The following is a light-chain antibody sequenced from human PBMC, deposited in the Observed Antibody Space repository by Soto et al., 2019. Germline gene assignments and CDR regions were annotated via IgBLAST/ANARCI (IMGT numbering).Light chain of an antibody. J-gene: IGLJ7*01. V-gene: IGLV2-8*01. Sequence: QSALTQPPSASGSPGQSVTISCTGTSTDVGAYNYVSWYQQHPGKAPKLMIYEVTKRPSGVPDRFSGSKSGTSASLAISGLQSDDEADYYCATWDDDLNAAVFGGGTQLTVL. CDR1: STDVGAYNY. CDR2: EVT. CDR3: ATWDDDLNAAV.